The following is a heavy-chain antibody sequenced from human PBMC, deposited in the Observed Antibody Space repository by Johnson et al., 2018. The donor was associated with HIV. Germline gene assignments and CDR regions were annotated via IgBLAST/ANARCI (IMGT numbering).Heavy chain of an antibody. Sequence: VQLVESGGGLVQPGGSLRLSCAASGFTFSSYDMHWVRQATGKGLEWVAAVGTAGDTFYPGSVKGRFTISREDAKNSLYLQMNSLRAGDTAVYYCARDDTEADGAFDIWGQGTMVTVSS. CDR2: VGTAGDT. CDR1: GFTFSSYD. J-gene: IGHJ3*02. D-gene: IGHD2-2*02. V-gene: IGHV3-13*01. CDR3: ARDDTEADGAFDI.